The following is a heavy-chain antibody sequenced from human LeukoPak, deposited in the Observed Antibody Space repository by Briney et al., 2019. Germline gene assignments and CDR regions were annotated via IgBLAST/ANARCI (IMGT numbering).Heavy chain of an antibody. CDR3: ARDRSYCSGGSCSYYFDY. Sequence: SETLSLTCAVYGGSFSGYFWTWIRQPPGKGLEWLGGINHSGSTNYNPSLKSRVTISVDTSKNQFSLKLSSVTAADTAVYYCARDRSYCSGGSCSYYFDYWGQGTLVTVSS. CDR1: GGSFSGYF. J-gene: IGHJ4*02. D-gene: IGHD2-15*01. V-gene: IGHV4-34*01. CDR2: INHSGST.